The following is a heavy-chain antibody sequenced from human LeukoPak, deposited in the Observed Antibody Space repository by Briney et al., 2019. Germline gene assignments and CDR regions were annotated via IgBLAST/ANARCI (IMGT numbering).Heavy chain of an antibody. CDR1: GFTFSSYS. Sequence: PGGSLRPSCAASGFTFSSYSMNWVRQAPGKGLEWVSHITASGTAMFYADSVKGRFTISRDNAKNSLYLQMNSLRDEDTAVYYCASSGSYRFDYWGQRTLVTVSS. D-gene: IGHD1-26*01. V-gene: IGHV3-48*02. CDR2: ITASGTAM. CDR3: ASSGSYRFDY. J-gene: IGHJ4*02.